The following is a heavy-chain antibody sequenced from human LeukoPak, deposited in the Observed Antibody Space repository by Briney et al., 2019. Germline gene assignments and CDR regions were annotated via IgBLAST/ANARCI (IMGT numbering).Heavy chain of an antibody. J-gene: IGHJ6*04. D-gene: IGHD3-9*01. V-gene: IGHV3-23*01. CDR2: ISGRGCSK. CDR1: GCTFSSYA. Sequence: PGCALRLSCAASGCTFSSYAMSWVRPAPGKGVEWVSAISGRGCSKYYADSVKGRFTISRDNSKNTLYLQMNSLRAEDTVVYYCAKDQGERYFDWLRQPYYYYGMDVWGKGTTVTVSS. CDR3: AKDQGERYFDWLRQPYYYYGMDV.